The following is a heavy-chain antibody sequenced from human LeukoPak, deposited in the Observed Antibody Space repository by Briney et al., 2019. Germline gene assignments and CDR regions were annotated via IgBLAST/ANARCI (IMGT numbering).Heavy chain of an antibody. J-gene: IGHJ4*02. Sequence: GGSLRLSCAASGFTVSSNHMSWVRQAPGKGLEWVSVIYSGGSTDYADSVKGRFTISRDNLKNTLYLQMNSLGGEDTAVYYCAREIFGSGSYPDYWGQGTLVTVSS. D-gene: IGHD3-10*01. CDR2: IYSGGST. CDR1: GFTVSSNH. V-gene: IGHV3-53*01. CDR3: AREIFGSGSYPDY.